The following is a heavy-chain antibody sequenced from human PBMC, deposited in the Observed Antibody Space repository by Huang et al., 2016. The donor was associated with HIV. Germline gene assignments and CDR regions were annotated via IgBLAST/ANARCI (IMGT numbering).Heavy chain of an antibody. Sequence: QVQLVQSGAEVKNPGASVRVSCKASGYTFTDSNIHWVRQAPGQGLEWRGWINPKRGGTIYAQRFKGRITRTRDTTISTVHMDLRRIQSDDTAVYFCARDWSFGSSTSPADWGQGTLVTVSS. CDR2: INPKRGGT. CDR1: GYTFTDSN. CDR3: ARDWSFGSSTSPAD. J-gene: IGHJ4*02. V-gene: IGHV1-2*02. D-gene: IGHD6-6*01.